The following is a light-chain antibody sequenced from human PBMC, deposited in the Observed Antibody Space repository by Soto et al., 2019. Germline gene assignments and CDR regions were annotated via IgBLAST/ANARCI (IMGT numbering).Light chain of an antibody. J-gene: IGKJ1*01. CDR2: GAS. CDR3: QQYNNWRT. Sequence: EIVMTQSPATLSVSPGERANLSCRASQSISNNLAWYQQKRGQAPRLLIYGASTRATGIPARFSGSGSGTEFTLTISSLQSEDFAFYYCQQYNNWRTFGQGTKVEI. V-gene: IGKV3-15*01. CDR1: QSISNN.